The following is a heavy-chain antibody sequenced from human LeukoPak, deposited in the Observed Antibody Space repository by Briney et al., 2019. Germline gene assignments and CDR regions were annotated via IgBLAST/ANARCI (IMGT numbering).Heavy chain of an antibody. CDR1: GGSISSGGYS. J-gene: IGHJ4*02. D-gene: IGHD3-22*01. V-gene: IGHV4-30-2*01. Sequence: SQTLSLTCAVSGGSISSGGYSWSWIRQPPGRGLEWIGYIYHSGSTYYNPSLKSRVTISVDRSKNQFSLKLSSVTAADTAVYYCARNYYDSSGYYYFDYWGQGTLVTVSS. CDR2: IYHSGST. CDR3: ARNYYDSSGYYYFDY.